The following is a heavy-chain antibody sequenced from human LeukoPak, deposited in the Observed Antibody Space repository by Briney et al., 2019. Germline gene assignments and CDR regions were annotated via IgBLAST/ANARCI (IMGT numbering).Heavy chain of an antibody. V-gene: IGHV4-59*01. CDR1: GFTFSDYY. CDR2: IYYSGST. CDR3: ARAGYSSGWTKVDY. Sequence: GSLRLSCAASGFTFSDYYMSWIRQPPGKGLEWIGYIYYSGSTNYNPSLKSRVTISVDTSKNQFSLKLSSVTAADTAVYYCARAGYSSGWTKVDYWGQGTLVTVSS. J-gene: IGHJ4*02. D-gene: IGHD6-19*01.